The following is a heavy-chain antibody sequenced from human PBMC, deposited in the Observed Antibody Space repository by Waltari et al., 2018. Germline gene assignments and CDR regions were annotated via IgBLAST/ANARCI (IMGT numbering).Heavy chain of an antibody. CDR2: IKQDGSEK. J-gene: IGHJ4*02. Sequence: EVQLVESGGGLVQPGGSLRLSCAASGFTFSSYWMSWVHQAPGKGLEWVANIKQDGSEKYYVYSVKGRFTISRDNAKNSLYLQMNSLRAEDTAVYYCARDTIRGYFDYWGQGTLVTVSS. D-gene: IGHD3-3*01. CDR1: GFTFSSYW. V-gene: IGHV3-7*01. CDR3: ARDTIRGYFDY.